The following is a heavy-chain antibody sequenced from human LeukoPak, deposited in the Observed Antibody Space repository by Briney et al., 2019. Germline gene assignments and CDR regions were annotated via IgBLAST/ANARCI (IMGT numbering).Heavy chain of an antibody. CDR2: ISSSSSTI. CDR1: GFSFSDAW. Sequence: GGSLRLSCAASGFSFSDAWMNWVRQAPGKGLEWVSYISSSSSTIYYADSVKGRFTISRDNAKNSLYLQMNSLRDEDTAVYYCARDSSSWFQGADYWGQGTLVTVSS. D-gene: IGHD6-13*01. CDR3: ARDSSSWFQGADY. V-gene: IGHV3-48*02. J-gene: IGHJ4*02.